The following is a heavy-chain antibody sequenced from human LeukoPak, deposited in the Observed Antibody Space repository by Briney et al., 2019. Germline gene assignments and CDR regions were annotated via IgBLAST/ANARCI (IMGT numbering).Heavy chain of an antibody. CDR3: ARDSSYTVTTYEGFDY. CDR1: GFTFSSYT. D-gene: IGHD4-11*01. J-gene: IGHJ4*02. Sequence: GGSLRLSCAASGFTFSSYTMNWVRQAPGKGLEWVADIKQDGSEIHYVDSVKGRFTISRDNAKNSLYLQMNSLRAEDTAIYYCARDSSYTVTTYEGFDYWGQGSLVTVSS. V-gene: IGHV3-7*01. CDR2: IKQDGSEI.